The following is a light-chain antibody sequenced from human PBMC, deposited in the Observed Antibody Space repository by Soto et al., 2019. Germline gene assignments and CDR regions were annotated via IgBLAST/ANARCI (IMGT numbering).Light chain of an antibody. J-gene: IGKJ3*01. Sequence: DIVMTQSPDSLAVSLGERATINCKSSQSLLFSSNNKNYLAWYQQKPGQPPKLLIYWTSTRESGVPDRFSGSGSETDFTLTISSLQAEDVAVYYCQQYYRTPHTCGPGTKVDLK. CDR2: WTS. V-gene: IGKV4-1*01. CDR3: QQYYRTPHT. CDR1: QSLLFSSNNKNY.